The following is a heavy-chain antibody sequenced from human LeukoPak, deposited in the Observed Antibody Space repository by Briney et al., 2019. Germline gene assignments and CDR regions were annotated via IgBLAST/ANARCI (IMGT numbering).Heavy chain of an antibody. CDR1: GFTFSSYS. D-gene: IGHD3-22*01. V-gene: IGHV3-21*01. CDR3: ARDLGTYYYDSSGTDH. CDR2: ISSRSSYI. Sequence: GGSLRLSCAASGFTFSSYSMNWVRQAPGKGLEWVSSISSRSSYIYYADSVKGRFTISRDNAKNSLYLQMNSLRAEDTAVYYCARDLGTYYYDSSGTDHWGQGTLVTVSS. J-gene: IGHJ1*01.